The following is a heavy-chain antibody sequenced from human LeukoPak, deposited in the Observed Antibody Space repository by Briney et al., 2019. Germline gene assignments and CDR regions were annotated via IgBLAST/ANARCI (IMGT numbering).Heavy chain of an antibody. D-gene: IGHD5-12*01. J-gene: IGHJ4*02. CDR1: GFTFSDYG. CDR2: TAHDGRNN. V-gene: IGHV3-30*18. CDR3: AKDRSYSGVEPLHY. Sequence: GGSLRLSWTASGFTFSDYGMHWVRQARGKGLEWVAVTAHDGRNNLYAESGRGRFTISRDNSKNTLYLQMNSLRAEDTAMYYCAKDRSYSGVEPLHYWGQGTLVTVSS.